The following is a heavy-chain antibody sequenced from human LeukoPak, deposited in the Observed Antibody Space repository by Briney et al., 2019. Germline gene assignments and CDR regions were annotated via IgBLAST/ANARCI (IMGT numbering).Heavy chain of an antibody. V-gene: IGHV3-30*02. J-gene: IGHJ4*02. CDR1: GFTFSSYG. D-gene: IGHD3-22*01. Sequence: GGSLRLSCAASGFTFSSYGMHWVRQAPGKGLEWVAFIRYDGSNKYYADSVKGRFTISRDNSKNTLYLQMNSLRAEDTAVYYCAREKPFYDSSGYYYPIAFDYWGQGTLVTVSS. CDR3: AREKPFYDSSGYYYPIAFDY. CDR2: IRYDGSNK.